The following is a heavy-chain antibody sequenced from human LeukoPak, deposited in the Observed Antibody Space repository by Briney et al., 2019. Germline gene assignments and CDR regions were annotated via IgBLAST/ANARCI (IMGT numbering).Heavy chain of an antibody. CDR3: ARLRLQLWSYFDN. Sequence: ASVKVSCKAAGYTFTTYAMHWVRQAPGQRLEWMGWINAGNDNTKYSQKFQGRVTITRDTSASTAYMELSSLRSEDTAVYYCARLRLQLWSYFDNWGQGTLVTVSS. V-gene: IGHV1-3*01. D-gene: IGHD5-18*01. CDR2: INAGNDNT. J-gene: IGHJ4*02. CDR1: GYTFTTYA.